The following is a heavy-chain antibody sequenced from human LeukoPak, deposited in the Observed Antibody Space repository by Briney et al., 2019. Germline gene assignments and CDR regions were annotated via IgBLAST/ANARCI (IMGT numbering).Heavy chain of an antibody. CDR1: GGSISYYY. CDR3: AREDPQTTVPEGMDV. Sequence: PSETLSLTCTVSGGSISYYYWRWIRQSPGKGPEWMGYNYYSGTTNYNPSLKSRFTISVDTSKDQFSLQLRAVTAADTAVYYCAREDPQTTVPEGMDVWGQGTTVTVSS. D-gene: IGHD4-17*01. V-gene: IGHV4-59*01. CDR2: NYYSGTT. J-gene: IGHJ6*02.